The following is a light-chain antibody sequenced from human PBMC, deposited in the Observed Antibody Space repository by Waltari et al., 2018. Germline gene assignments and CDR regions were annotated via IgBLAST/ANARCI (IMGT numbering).Light chain of an antibody. CDR1: QSVGTY. Sequence: EIVLTQSPATLSLSPGERATLSCRASQSVGTYIAWYQQKPGQAPRLLISDASYRASGLPARFSGSGSGTDFTLTISSLEPEDFAIYYCQQRTDWPPLTFGGGTKVEIK. CDR2: DAS. V-gene: IGKV3-11*01. CDR3: QQRTDWPPLT. J-gene: IGKJ4*01.